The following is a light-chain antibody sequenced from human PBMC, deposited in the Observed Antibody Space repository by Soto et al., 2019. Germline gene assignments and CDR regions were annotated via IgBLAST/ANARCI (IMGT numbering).Light chain of an antibody. CDR2: EVS. J-gene: IGLJ1*01. CDR1: STDVGGYNY. V-gene: IGLV2-14*01. Sequence: QSALAQPSSVSVSPGQSITISCSGTSTDVGGYNYVSWYQHHPGKGPKLIIYEVSNRPSGVSDRFSGSKSGNKASLIISNLEAEDESDYYCGSYTSTDTPFVFGPGTKVTVL. CDR3: GSYTSTDTPFV.